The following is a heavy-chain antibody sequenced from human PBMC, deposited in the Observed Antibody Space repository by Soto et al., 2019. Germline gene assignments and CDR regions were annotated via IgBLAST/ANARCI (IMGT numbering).Heavy chain of an antibody. D-gene: IGHD2-21*01. Sequence: ASVKVSCKASGYTFTSYDINWVRQATGQGLEWMGWMNPNSGNTGYAQKFQGRVTMTTTTSISTAYMELSSLRSEDTALDYCARVLRTCVVLCSPSFHYYMDVWGKGTMVTVSS. CDR1: GYTFTSYD. CDR3: ARVLRTCVVLCSPSFHYYMDV. CDR2: MNPNSGNT. V-gene: IGHV1-8*02. J-gene: IGHJ6*03.